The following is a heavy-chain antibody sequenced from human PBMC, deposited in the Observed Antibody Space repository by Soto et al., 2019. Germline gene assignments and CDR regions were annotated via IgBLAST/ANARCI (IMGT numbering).Heavy chain of an antibody. D-gene: IGHD3-10*01. CDR3: ARDYYFFDY. V-gene: IGHV1-3*01. Sequence: QVQLVQSGAEVKKPGASVKVSCKASGYTFTSYAMHWVRQAPGQRLEWMGWINAGNGNTKYPQKFQGRVTITRDTSASTAYMELSSLRSEDTAVYYCARDYYFFDYWGQGTLVTVSS. J-gene: IGHJ4*02. CDR1: GYTFTSYA. CDR2: INAGNGNT.